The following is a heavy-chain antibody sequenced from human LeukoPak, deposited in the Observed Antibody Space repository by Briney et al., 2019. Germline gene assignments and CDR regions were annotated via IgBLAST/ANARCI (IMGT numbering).Heavy chain of an antibody. CDR2: ISYDGSNK. V-gene: IGHV3-30-3*01. Sequence: GRSLRLSCAASGFTFSSYAMHWVRQAPGKGLEWVAVISYDGSNKYYADSVKGRFTISRDNSKNTLYLQMNSLRAEDTAVYYCARIGAITGPFDYWGQGNPGHRLL. CDR1: GFTFSSYA. D-gene: IGHD3-22*01. J-gene: IGHJ4*02. CDR3: ARIGAITGPFDY.